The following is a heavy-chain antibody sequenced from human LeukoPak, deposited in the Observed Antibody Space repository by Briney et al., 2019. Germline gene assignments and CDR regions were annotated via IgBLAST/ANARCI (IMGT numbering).Heavy chain of an antibody. Sequence: PPGRSLRLSCAVSGFTYSSHNMHWVRQAPGKGPEWVALILNDGSNQYYADSVKGRFTISRDNSKNTLYLQMNSLRAEDTAVYYCARDQGYSYGHSFDYWGQGTLVTVSS. V-gene: IGHV3-30-3*01. CDR1: GFTYSSHN. D-gene: IGHD5-18*01. CDR2: ILNDGSNQ. J-gene: IGHJ4*02. CDR3: ARDQGYSYGHSFDY.